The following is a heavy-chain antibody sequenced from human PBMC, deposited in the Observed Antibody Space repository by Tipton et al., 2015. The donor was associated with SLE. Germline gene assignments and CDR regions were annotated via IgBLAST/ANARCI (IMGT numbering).Heavy chain of an antibody. CDR3: ARDYGAGY. CDR2: INHSGST. CDR1: GGSFSGYY. J-gene: IGHJ4*02. D-gene: IGHD4-17*01. V-gene: IGHV4-34*01. Sequence: TLSLTCAVYGGSFSGYYWSWIRQPPGKGLEWIGEINHSGSTNYNPSLKSRVTISVDTSKNQFSLKLSSVTAADTAVYYCARDYGAGYWGQGTLVTVSS.